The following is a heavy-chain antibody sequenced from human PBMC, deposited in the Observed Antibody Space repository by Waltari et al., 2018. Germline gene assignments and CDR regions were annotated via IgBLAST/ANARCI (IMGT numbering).Heavy chain of an antibody. CDR2: VGGRGVST. D-gene: IGHD3-3*02. J-gene: IGHJ5*02. CDR1: GFPFRSHT. Sequence: EVQLLESGGGLVEPGGSLGLAWAASGFPFRSHTMSWVRQAPGKGREWVSGVGGRGVSTLYADSVKGRFTISRDNSKNTLYLEMNSLRAEDTALYFCVRDISIIAGSRSDNWFDPWGQGTLVTVSS. V-gene: IGHV3-23*01. CDR3: VRDISIIAGSRSDNWFDP.